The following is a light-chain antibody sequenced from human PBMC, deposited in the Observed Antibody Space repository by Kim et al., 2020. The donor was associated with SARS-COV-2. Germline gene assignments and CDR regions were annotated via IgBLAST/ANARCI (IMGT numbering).Light chain of an antibody. CDR3: QQSDTAPYT. CDR1: QSISGY. V-gene: IGKV1-39*01. J-gene: IGKJ2*01. Sequence: SASVGDGVTITFRASQSISGYLNWYQQKPGKAPNLLIYAASNLQDGVPSRFSGSGFGTDFTLTIRSLQPEDLSTYYCQQSDTAPYTFVQGTKLEI. CDR2: AAS.